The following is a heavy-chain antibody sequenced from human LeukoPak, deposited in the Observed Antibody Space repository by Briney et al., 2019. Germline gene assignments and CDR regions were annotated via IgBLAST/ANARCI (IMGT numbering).Heavy chain of an antibody. Sequence: ASVKVSCKASGCTFTSYGISWVRPAPGQGLEWMGWISAYNGNTNYAQKLQGRVTMTTDTSTSTAYMELRSLRSDDTAVYYCARAKARYCSSTSCEYYYYGMDVWGQGTTVTVSS. D-gene: IGHD2-2*01. CDR3: ARAKARYCSSTSCEYYYYGMDV. J-gene: IGHJ6*02. V-gene: IGHV1-18*01. CDR2: ISAYNGNT. CDR1: GCTFTSYG.